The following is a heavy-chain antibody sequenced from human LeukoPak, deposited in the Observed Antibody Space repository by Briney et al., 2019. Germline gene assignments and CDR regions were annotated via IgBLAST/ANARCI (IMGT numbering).Heavy chain of an antibody. V-gene: IGHV3-30*18. Sequence: GGSLRLSCAASGFTFSSYGMHWVRQAPGKGLEWVAVISYDGSNKYYADSVKGRFTISRDNSKNTLYLQMNSLRAEDTAVYYCAKGPREQQLVIYGMDVWGQGTTVTVSS. CDR2: ISYDGSNK. J-gene: IGHJ6*02. D-gene: IGHD6-13*01. CDR1: GFTFSSYG. CDR3: AKGPREQQLVIYGMDV.